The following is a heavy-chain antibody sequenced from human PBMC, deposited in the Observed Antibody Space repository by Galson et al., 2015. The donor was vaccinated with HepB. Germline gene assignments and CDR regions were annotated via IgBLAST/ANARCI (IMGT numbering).Heavy chain of an antibody. Sequence: SLRLSCAASGFTFDSYAMTWVRQAPGKGPEWVAGISAGGGRTAYADSVKGRFSIHRDNPKETLYLQLNSLRVEDTAVYYCAKGPPKNYYDSTGFYHRIDYWGPGTLVTVSS. CDR2: ISAGGGRT. CDR1: GFTFDSYA. V-gene: IGHV3-23*01. CDR3: AKGPPKNYYDSTGFYHRIDY. J-gene: IGHJ4*02. D-gene: IGHD3-22*01.